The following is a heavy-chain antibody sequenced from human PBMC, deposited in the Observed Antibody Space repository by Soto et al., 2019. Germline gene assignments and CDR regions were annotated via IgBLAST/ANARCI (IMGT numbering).Heavy chain of an antibody. V-gene: IGHV3-7*03. CDR1: GFNFSTYW. CDR2: IKEDGSEK. J-gene: IGHJ4*02. Sequence: VHLVESGGGLVQPGGSLRLSCAASGFNFSTYWMTWVRQAPGKGLEWVANIKEDGSEKYYVDSVKGRFAISRDNAKNSVYLQMNSLRAEDTAVYYCARDFSLDYWGQGTLVSVSS. CDR3: ARDFSLDY.